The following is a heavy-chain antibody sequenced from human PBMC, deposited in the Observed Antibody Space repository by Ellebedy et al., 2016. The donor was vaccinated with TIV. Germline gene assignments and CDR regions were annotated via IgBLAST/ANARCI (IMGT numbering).Heavy chain of an antibody. Sequence: ESLKISCAASGFTFSSYAMSWVRQSPGKGLEWIGEVNHNGNTNYNPSLKSRVAISVDTSKNQFYLKLSSVTAADTAVYYCARGRSISMLRGGWFDPWGQGTLVTVSS. CDR2: VNHNGNT. CDR3: ARGRSISMLRGGWFDP. D-gene: IGHD3-10*01. J-gene: IGHJ5*02. CDR1: GFTFSSYA. V-gene: IGHV4-34*01.